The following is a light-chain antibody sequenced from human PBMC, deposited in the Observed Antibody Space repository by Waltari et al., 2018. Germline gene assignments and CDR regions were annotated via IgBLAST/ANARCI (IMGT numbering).Light chain of an antibody. V-gene: IGLV2-11*01. CDR2: DAN. Sequence: QSALTQPRSVSGSPGQSVTVSCTGTSTNVGTYKYISWYQPHPGRAPKLLIFDANKRPSGVPDRFSGSKSDNTASLTISGLRPEDEAYYYCCSSVVSYTVVFGGGTKVTVL. CDR3: CSSVVSYTVV. CDR1: STNVGTYKY. J-gene: IGLJ2*01.